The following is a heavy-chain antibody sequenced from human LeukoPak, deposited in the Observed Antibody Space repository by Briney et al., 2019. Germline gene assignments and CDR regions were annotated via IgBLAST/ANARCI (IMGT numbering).Heavy chain of an antibody. CDR1: GFTFSTYD. CDR3: AKRGAFTNDFDY. J-gene: IGHJ4*02. D-gene: IGHD3-16*01. Sequence: GGSLRLSCAASGFTFSTYDMHWVRQAPGKGLEWVAIISYDESYKYYADSVKGRFTISRDNSKNTLYLQMNSLRAEDTAVYYCAKRGAFTNDFDYWGQGTLVTVSS. V-gene: IGHV3-30*18. CDR2: ISYDESYK.